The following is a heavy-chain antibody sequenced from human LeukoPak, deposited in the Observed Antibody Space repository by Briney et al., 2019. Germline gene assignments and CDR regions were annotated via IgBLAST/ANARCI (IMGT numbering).Heavy chain of an antibody. Sequence: GGSLRLSCAASGFTFSSYGMHWVRQAPGKGLEWVAFIRYDGSNKYYADSVKGRFTISRDDSKNTLYLQMNSLRAEDTAVYYCAKDRQRLVTAWGQGTLVTVSS. D-gene: IGHD6-13*01. CDR1: GFTFSSYG. V-gene: IGHV3-30*02. J-gene: IGHJ5*02. CDR3: AKDRQRLVTA. CDR2: IRYDGSNK.